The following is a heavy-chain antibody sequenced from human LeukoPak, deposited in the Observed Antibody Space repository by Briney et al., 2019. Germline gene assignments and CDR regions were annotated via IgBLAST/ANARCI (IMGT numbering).Heavy chain of an antibody. Sequence: GRSLRLSCAASGFTFSNYAMHWVRQAPGKGLEWVAVISYHGKDKYYADSVKGRFTISRDNAKNSVYLQMDSLRAEDTAVYYCARERSSNTWGSFDYWGQGTLVTVSS. J-gene: IGHJ4*02. V-gene: IGHV3-30*04. D-gene: IGHD6-13*01. CDR1: GFTFSNYA. CDR3: ARERSSNTWGSFDY. CDR2: ISYHGKDK.